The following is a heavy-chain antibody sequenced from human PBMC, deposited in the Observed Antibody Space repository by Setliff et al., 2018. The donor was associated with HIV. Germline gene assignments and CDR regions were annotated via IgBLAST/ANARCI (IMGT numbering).Heavy chain of an antibody. Sequence: GASVKVSCKASGDTFSGHYMHWVRQAPGQGLEWLGWINPNSGGTKYAQKFQGRLTMTRDTSITTMYMELSRLRSDDTAVYYCATDGSVVVVAGSGFDPWGQGTLVTVSS. D-gene: IGHD2-15*01. CDR2: INPNSGGT. CDR1: GDTFSGHY. V-gene: IGHV1-2*02. J-gene: IGHJ5*02. CDR3: ATDGSVVVVAGSGFDP.